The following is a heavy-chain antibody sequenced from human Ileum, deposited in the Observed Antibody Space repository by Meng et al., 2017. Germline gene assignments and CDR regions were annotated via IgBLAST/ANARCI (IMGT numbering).Heavy chain of an antibody. J-gene: IGHJ4*02. CDR3: ARDHWGSLDY. V-gene: IGHV4-61*08. CDR2: AGT. D-gene: IGHD7-27*01. Sequence: QAQLQGSGPGLVRPSATLSLICPVSGGSVSTSDYQWGWIRQPPGKGLEWIGYAGTNYNPSLKSRVTISVDTSKRQFSLKLTSVTAADTAVYYCARDHWGSLDYWGQGILVTVSS. CDR1: GGSVSTSDYQ.